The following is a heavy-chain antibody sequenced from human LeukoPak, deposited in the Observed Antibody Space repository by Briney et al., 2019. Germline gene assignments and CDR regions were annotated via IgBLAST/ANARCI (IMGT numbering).Heavy chain of an antibody. D-gene: IGHD4-11*01. V-gene: IGHV3-66*02. Sequence: GGSLRLSCAASGFTVSSNYMSLVRQAPGKGLEWVSVIYSGGSTYYADSVKGRFTISRDNSKNTLYLQMNSLRAEDTAVYYCARDLSTVSRGYYYYYMDVWGKGTTVTVSS. CDR2: IYSGGST. J-gene: IGHJ6*03. CDR1: GFTVSSNY. CDR3: ARDLSTVSRGYYYYYMDV.